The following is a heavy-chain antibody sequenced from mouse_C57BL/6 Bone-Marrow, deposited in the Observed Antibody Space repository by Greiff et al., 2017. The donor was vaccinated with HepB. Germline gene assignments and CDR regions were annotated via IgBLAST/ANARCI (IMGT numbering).Heavy chain of an antibody. V-gene: IGHV5-17*01. CDR1: GFTFSDYG. Sequence: DVKLVESGGGLVKPGGSLKLSCAASGFTFSDYGMHWVRQAPEKGLEWVAYISSGSSTIYYADTVKGRFTISRDNAKNTLFLQMTSLRSEDTAMYYCARRYYDYGNYAMDYWGQGTSVTVSS. D-gene: IGHD2-4*01. CDR2: ISSGSSTI. CDR3: ARRYYDYGNYAMDY. J-gene: IGHJ4*01.